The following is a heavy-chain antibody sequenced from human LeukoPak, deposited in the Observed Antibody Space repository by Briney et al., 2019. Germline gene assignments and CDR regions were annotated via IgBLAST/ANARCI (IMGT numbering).Heavy chain of an antibody. J-gene: IGHJ4*02. CDR3: ARGRFDFWSGPFAGD. CDR2: INHSGST. Sequence: SETLSLTCAVYGGSFSGYYWSWIRQPPGKGLEWIGEINHSGSTNYNPSLKSRVTISVDTSKNQFSLKLSSVTAADTAVYYCARGRFDFWSGPFAGDWGQGTLVTVS. V-gene: IGHV4-34*01. D-gene: IGHD3-3*01. CDR1: GGSFSGYY.